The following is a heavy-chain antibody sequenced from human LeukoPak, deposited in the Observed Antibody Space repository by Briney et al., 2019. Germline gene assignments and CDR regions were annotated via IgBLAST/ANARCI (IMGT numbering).Heavy chain of an antibody. D-gene: IGHD6-6*01. Sequence: GGSLRLSCAASGFTFDDYAMHWVRQVPGKGLEWVSLISGDGDYTYYADSVKGRFTISRDNSKYSLYLQMNSLRTEDTALYYCAKDMYSSSSPHFDYWGQGTLVTVSS. CDR3: AKDMYSSSSPHFDY. J-gene: IGHJ4*02. CDR1: GFTFDDYA. CDR2: ISGDGDYT. V-gene: IGHV3-43*02.